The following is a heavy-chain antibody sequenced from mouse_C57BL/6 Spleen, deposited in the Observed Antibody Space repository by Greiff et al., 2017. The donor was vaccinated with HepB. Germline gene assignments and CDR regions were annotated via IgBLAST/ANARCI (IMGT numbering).Heavy chain of an antibody. D-gene: IGHD1-1*01. V-gene: IGHV5-17*01. CDR1: GFNFSDYG. CDR2: ISSGSSTI. Sequence: EVMLVESGGGLVKPGGSLKLSCAASGFNFSDYGMHWVRQAPEKGLEWVAYISSGSSTIYYADTVKGRFTISRDNAKNTLFLQMTSLRSEDTAMYYCARPSVITTVVAKDYAMDYWGQGTSVTVSS. J-gene: IGHJ4*01. CDR3: ARPSVITTVVAKDYAMDY.